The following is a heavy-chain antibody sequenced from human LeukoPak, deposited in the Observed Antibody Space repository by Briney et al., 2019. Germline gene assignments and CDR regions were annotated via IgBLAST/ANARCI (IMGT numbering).Heavy chain of an antibody. CDR3: ARVSTPMYYDFWSGYPDV. J-gene: IGHJ6*04. CDR2: ISSNGGST. V-gene: IGHV3-64*01. CDR1: GFTFSRYA. Sequence: GGSLRLSCPASGFTFSRYAMHWVRQAPGKGLEYVSAISSNGGSTYYANSVKGRFTISRDNSKNTLYLQMGSLRAEDMAVYYCARVSTPMYYDFWSGYPDVWGKGTTVTVSS. D-gene: IGHD3-3*01.